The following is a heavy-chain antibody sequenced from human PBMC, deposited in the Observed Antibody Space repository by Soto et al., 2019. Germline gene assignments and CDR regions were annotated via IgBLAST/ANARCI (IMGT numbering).Heavy chain of an antibody. D-gene: IGHD5-18*01. CDR1: GFTFSSYG. CDR2: IWYDGSNK. J-gene: IGHJ6*02. V-gene: IGHV3-33*01. CDR3: ARDRVDTAMLLAGLEESYGMDV. Sequence: GGSLRLSCAASGFTFSSYGMHWVRQAPGKGLEWVAVIWYDGSNKYYADSVKGRFTISRDNSKNTLYLQMNSLRAEDTAVYYCARDRVDTAMLLAGLEESYGMDVWGQGTTVTVSS.